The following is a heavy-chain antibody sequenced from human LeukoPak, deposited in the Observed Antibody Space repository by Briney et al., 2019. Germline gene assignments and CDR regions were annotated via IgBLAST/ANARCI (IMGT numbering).Heavy chain of an antibody. CDR3: ASDLMFRGETGAFDL. CDR1: GFTFSGYV. D-gene: IGHD3-10*01. J-gene: IGHJ3*01. V-gene: IGHV3-30*04. CDR2: ISYDGSHK. Sequence: PGGSLRLSCAASGFTFSGYVMHWVRQAPGRGLEWVAVISYDGSHKYYADSVKGRFTISRDNSKNTLYLQMNSLRPEDTAISYCASDLMFRGETGAFDLWGQGTMVTVSS.